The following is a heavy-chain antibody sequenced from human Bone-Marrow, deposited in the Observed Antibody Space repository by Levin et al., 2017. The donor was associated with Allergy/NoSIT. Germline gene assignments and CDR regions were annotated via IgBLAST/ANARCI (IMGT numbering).Heavy chain of an antibody. D-gene: IGHD3-22*01. V-gene: IGHV1-24*01. J-gene: IGHJ4*02. CDR1: GYTLTELS. CDR3: ATAPYYYDSSGYYYYFDY. CDR2: FDPEDGET. Sequence: ASVKVSCKVSGYTLTELSMHWVRQAPGKGLEWMGGFDPEDGETIYAQKFQGRVTMTEDTSTDTAYMELSSLRSEDTAVYYCATAPYYYDSSGYYYYFDYWGQGTLVTVSS.